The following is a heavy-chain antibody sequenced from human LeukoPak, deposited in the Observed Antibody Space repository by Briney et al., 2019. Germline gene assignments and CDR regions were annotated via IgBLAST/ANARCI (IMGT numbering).Heavy chain of an antibody. Sequence: PWGSLRLSCAASGFTFSSYWMSWVRQAPGKGLEWVAFIRYDGSNKYYADSVKGRFTISRDNSKNTLYLQMNSLRAEDTAVYYCAGSGGSYDEGFDPWGQGTLVTVSS. D-gene: IGHD1-26*01. CDR3: AGSGGSYDEGFDP. CDR2: IRYDGSNK. CDR1: GFTFSSYW. V-gene: IGHV3-30*02. J-gene: IGHJ5*02.